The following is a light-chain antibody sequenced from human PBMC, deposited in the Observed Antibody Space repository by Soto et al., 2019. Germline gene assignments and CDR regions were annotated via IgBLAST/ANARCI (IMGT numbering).Light chain of an antibody. CDR1: SSDVGGYNY. CDR3: SSYTSSSTRV. Sequence: QSALTQPASVSGFPGQSITISCTGTSSDVGGYNYVSWYQHHPGKAPKLLIYDVSNGPSGVSNRFFGSKSGKTASLTISGLQPEDEADYYCSSYTSSSTRVFGTGTKVT. CDR2: DVS. J-gene: IGLJ1*01. V-gene: IGLV2-14*03.